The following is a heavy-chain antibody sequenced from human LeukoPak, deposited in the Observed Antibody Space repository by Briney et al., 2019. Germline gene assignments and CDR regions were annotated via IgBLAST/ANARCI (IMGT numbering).Heavy chain of an antibody. CDR1: GYTFTGYY. CDR2: FDPEDGET. Sequence: ASVKVSCKASGYTFTGYYMHWVRQAPGKGLEWMGGFDPEDGETIYAQKFQGRVTMTEDTSTDTAYMELSRLRSDDTAVYYCARALYYYDSSGYDDYWGQGTLVTVSS. D-gene: IGHD3-22*01. V-gene: IGHV1-24*01. CDR3: ARALYYYDSSGYDDY. J-gene: IGHJ4*02.